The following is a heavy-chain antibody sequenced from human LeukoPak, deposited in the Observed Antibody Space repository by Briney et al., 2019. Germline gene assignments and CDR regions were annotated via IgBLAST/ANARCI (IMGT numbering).Heavy chain of an antibody. V-gene: IGHV1-18*01. J-gene: IGHJ4*02. CDR2: ISGYNGNT. CDR3: VRNNAPHCANEY. D-gene: IGHD2-21*02. Sequence: ASVKVSCKASEYTFTTFGVHWVRQAPGQGLEWMGWISGYNGNTNYAQKVQGRVTMTTDTSKRTIYMELGSLRADDTAVYYCVRNNAPHCANEYCGQGTLVTVSS. CDR1: EYTFTTFG.